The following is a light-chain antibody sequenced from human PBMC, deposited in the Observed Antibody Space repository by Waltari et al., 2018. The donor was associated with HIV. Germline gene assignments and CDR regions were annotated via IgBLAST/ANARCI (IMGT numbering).Light chain of an antibody. J-gene: IGLJ2*01. CDR2: DVN. V-gene: IGLV2-11*01. Sequence: SALTQPHSVSGSPGQSVTISCTGTSSAIGGHNYVSWYRQFPGKAPSVIIHDVNRRPSGVPDRFSGSKSGNTASLTISGLQTDDEADYYCCSYAGNSDVVFGGGTTLTVL. CDR3: CSYAGNSDVV. CDR1: SSAIGGHNY.